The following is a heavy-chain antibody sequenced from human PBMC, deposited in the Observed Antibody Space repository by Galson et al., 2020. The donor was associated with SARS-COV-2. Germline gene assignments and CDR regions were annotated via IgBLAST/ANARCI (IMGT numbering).Heavy chain of an antibody. CDR3: ARDGYSSSCPYDHIFDY. V-gene: IGHV3-11*05. Sequence: KIGESLKISCAASGFTFSDYYMSWIRQAPGKGLEWVSYISSSSSYTNYADSVKGRFTISRDNAKNSLYLQMNSLRAEDTAVYYCARDGYSSSCPYDHIFDYWGQGTLVTVSS. CDR1: GFTFSDYY. CDR2: ISSSSSYT. J-gene: IGHJ4*02. D-gene: IGHD6-13*01.